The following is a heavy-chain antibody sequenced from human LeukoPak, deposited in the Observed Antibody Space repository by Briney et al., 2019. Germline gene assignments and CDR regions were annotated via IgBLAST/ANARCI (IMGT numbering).Heavy chain of an antibody. CDR2: IYYSGST. CDR1: GGSISTYF. CDR3: ARVSRGNSVGGDY. J-gene: IGHJ4*02. D-gene: IGHD4-23*01. Sequence: TSGTLSLTCTVSGGSISTYFWSWIRQPPGKGLEWIGYIYYSGSTNYNPSLKSRVTISLDTSKNQFSLKLSSVTAADTAMYYCARVSRGNSVGGDYWGQGTLVTVSS. V-gene: IGHV4-59*01.